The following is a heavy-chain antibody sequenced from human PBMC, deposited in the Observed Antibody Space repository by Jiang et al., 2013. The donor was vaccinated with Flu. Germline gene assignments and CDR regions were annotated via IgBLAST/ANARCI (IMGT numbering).Heavy chain of an antibody. CDR3: ARTRRAGTTGGLYYYGMDV. CDR2: IIPILGIA. CDR1: GGTFSSYT. J-gene: IGHJ6*02. V-gene: IGHV1-69*04. D-gene: IGHD1-1*01. Sequence: SGAEVKKPGSSVKVSCKASGGTFSSYTISWVRQAPGQGLEWMGRIIPILGIANYAQKFQGRVTITADKSTSTAYMELSSLRSEDTAVYYCARTRRAGTTGGLYYYGMDVWGQGTTVTVSS.